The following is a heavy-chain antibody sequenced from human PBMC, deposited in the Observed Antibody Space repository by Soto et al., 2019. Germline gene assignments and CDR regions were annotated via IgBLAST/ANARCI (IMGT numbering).Heavy chain of an antibody. J-gene: IGHJ4*02. CDR3: ARDSGWPILNFDN. V-gene: IGHV3-30*03. CDR2: SSYDRRET. CDR1: DFDFSSYG. D-gene: IGHD3-10*01. Sequence: QVQLVESGGGVVQPGRSLRLSCAASDFDFSSYGIHLVRQAPGKGLEWVAASSYDRRETFYADSAKGRFTVSKEMSKNTAFLQMNAPRHEDTAVYFCARDSGWPILNFDNWGQGTPVTVSS.